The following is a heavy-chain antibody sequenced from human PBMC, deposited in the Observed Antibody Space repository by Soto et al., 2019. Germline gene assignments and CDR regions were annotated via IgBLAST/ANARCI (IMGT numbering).Heavy chain of an antibody. CDR1: GYTFTSYA. Sequence: QVQLVQSGAEEKKPGASVKVSCKASGYTFTSYAMHWVRQAPGQRLEWMGWINAGNGNTKYSQKFQGRVTITRDTSAGQGHMELGRLRSEGPAVEFCGRAGCRAKADLDYWGQGTLVTVCS. CDR3: GRAGCRAKADLDY. V-gene: IGHV1-3*05. CDR2: INAGNGNT. J-gene: IGHJ4*02.